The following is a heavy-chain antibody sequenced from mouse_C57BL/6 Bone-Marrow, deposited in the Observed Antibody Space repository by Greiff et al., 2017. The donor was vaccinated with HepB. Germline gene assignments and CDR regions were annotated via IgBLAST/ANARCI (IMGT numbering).Heavy chain of an antibody. CDR2: IDPNSGGT. Sequence: QVQLKQPGAELVKPGASVKLSCKASGYTFTSYWMHWVKQRPGRGLEWIGRIDPNSGGTKYNEKFKSKATLTVDKPSSTAYMQLSSLTSEDSAVYYCARSVETSNYVGYYAMDYWGQGTSVTVSS. J-gene: IGHJ4*01. V-gene: IGHV1-72*01. CDR1: GYTFTSYW. D-gene: IGHD2-5*01. CDR3: ARSVETSNYVGYYAMDY.